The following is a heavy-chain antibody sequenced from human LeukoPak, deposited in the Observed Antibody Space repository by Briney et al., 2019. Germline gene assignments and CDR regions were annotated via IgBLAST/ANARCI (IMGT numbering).Heavy chain of an antibody. CDR1: GGTFYTYA. CDR3: ARSAAAYYYYMDV. J-gene: IGHJ6*03. V-gene: IGHV1-69*13. CDR2: IIPILGTA. Sequence: ASVNVSCKPSGGTFYTYAISWVRQAPGQGLEWMGEIIPILGTANYAQKFQGRVTITADESTTTAHMDLSSLRFEDTAVYYCARSAAAYYYYMDVWGKGTTVTVSS.